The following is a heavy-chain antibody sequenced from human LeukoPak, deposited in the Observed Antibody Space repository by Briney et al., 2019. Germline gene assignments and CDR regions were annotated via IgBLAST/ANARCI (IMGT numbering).Heavy chain of an antibody. CDR1: GFTFADYG. Sequence: GGSLRLSCAASGFTFADYGMSWVRQAPGKGLEWVSGINWNGGSTGYVDSVKGRFTMSRDNAKKSLYLQMNNLRAEDTALYYCAKWANYDFWSGYFDSWGQGTLAMVSS. D-gene: IGHD3-3*01. CDR3: AKWANYDFWSGYFDS. V-gene: IGHV3-20*04. J-gene: IGHJ4*02. CDR2: INWNGGST.